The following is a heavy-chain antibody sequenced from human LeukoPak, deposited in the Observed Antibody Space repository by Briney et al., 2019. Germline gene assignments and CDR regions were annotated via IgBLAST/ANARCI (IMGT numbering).Heavy chain of an antibody. CDR2: ISGSGGST. CDR1: GFTFSSYA. V-gene: IGHV3-23*01. CDR3: AKASERYSSGWYDY. J-gene: IGHJ4*02. Sequence: SGGSLRLSCAASGFTFSSYAMSWVRQAPGKGLEWVSAISGSGGSTYYADSVKGRFTISRDNSKNSLYLQMNSLRAEDTALYYCAKASERYSSGWYDYWGQGTLVTVSS. D-gene: IGHD6-19*01.